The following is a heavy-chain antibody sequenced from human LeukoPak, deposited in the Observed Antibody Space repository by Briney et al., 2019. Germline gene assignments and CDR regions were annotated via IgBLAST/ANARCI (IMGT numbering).Heavy chain of an antibody. Sequence: GGSLRLSCATSGFTFSAYEMNWVRQAPGTGLEWISYISDSGVSIHYADSVRGRFSISRDNAKDALLLQMNTLRAEDTAVYYCVRGRHSANNYGGDYWGQGTLVTVSS. J-gene: IGHJ4*02. CDR2: ISDSGVSI. D-gene: IGHD5-12*01. CDR3: VRGRHSANNYGGDY. CDR1: GFTFSAYE. V-gene: IGHV3-48*03.